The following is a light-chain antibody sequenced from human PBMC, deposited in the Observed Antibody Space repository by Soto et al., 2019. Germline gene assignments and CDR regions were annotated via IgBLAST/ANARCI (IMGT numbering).Light chain of an antibody. CDR1: QSVSSTY. V-gene: IGKV3-20*01. J-gene: IGKJ2*01. Sequence: EIVLTQSPGTLSLSPGERATLSCRASQSVSSTYLAWYQQKPGQAPRLLIYGASTRATGIEHRFSGSGSGTDFILSTSRLEPEDFAVYHCQLYDTSPPGYTFAQGTKLEI. CDR3: QLYDTSPPGYT. CDR2: GAS.